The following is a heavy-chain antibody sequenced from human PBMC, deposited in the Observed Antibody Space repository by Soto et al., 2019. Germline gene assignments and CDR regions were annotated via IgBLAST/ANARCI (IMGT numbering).Heavy chain of an antibody. J-gene: IGHJ3*02. CDR3: GREGGGMYYYDSSGYLGAFDI. CDR1: GGSISSGGYY. D-gene: IGHD3-22*01. CDR2: IYYSGST. Sequence: QVQLQESGPGLVKPSQTLSLTCTVSGGSISSGGYYWSWIRQHPGKGLEWIGYIYYSGSTYYNPSLKSGVTIAVDTSKNQFSLKVSSVSAADTAVYYWGREGGGMYYYDSSGYLGAFDIWGQGTMVTVSS. V-gene: IGHV4-31*03.